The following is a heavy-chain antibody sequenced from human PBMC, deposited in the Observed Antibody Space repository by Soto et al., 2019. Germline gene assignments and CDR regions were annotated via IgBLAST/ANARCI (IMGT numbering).Heavy chain of an antibody. Sequence: QVQLQQWGAGLLKPSETLSLTCAVYGGSFSGYYWSWIRQPPGKGLEWIGEINHSGSTNYNPSLKSRVTISVDTSKNQFSLKLSSVTAADTAVYYCARGQIAARSGQLDYWGQGTLVTVSS. CDR3: ARGQIAARSGQLDY. V-gene: IGHV4-34*01. D-gene: IGHD6-6*01. J-gene: IGHJ4*02. CDR2: INHSGST. CDR1: GGSFSGYY.